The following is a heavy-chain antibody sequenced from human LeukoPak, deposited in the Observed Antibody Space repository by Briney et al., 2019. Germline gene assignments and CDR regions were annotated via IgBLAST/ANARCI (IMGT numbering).Heavy chain of an antibody. CDR2: IYYSGST. CDR1: GGSISSYY. D-gene: IGHD3-22*01. CDR3: ARDLYYYDSSGYINDAFDI. Sequence: PSETLSLTCTVSGGSISSYYWSWIRQPPGKGLEWIGYIYYSGSTNYNPSLKSRVTISVDTSKNQFSLKLSSVTAADTAVYYCARDLYYYDSSGYINDAFDIWGQGTMVTVSS. V-gene: IGHV4-59*01. J-gene: IGHJ3*02.